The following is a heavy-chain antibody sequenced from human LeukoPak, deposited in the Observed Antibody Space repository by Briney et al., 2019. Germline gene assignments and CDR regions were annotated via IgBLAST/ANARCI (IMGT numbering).Heavy chain of an antibody. CDR1: GFTFSDYA. V-gene: IGHV3-64*01. CDR3: AREECSGGSCYFDY. J-gene: IGHJ4*02. CDR2: ISSNGGST. Sequence: GSLRLSCAASGFTFSDYAMHWVRQAPGQGLEYVSRISSNGGSTYYANSVKGRFTISRDNPKNTLFLQMGSLRAEDMAVYYCAREECSGGSCYFDYWGQGTLVTVSS. D-gene: IGHD2-15*01.